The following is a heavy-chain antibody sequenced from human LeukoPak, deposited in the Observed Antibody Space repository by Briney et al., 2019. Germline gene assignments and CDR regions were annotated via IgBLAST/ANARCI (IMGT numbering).Heavy chain of an antibody. Sequence: PGGSLRLSCAASGFTFSRYAMSWVRQAPGKGLEWVSAISGSGGSTYYADSVKGRFTISRDNSKNTLYLQMNSLRAEDTAVYYCAKQLYSSSFHYYMDVWGKGTTVTVSS. J-gene: IGHJ6*03. CDR1: GFTFSRYA. CDR3: AKQLYSSSFHYYMDV. CDR2: ISGSGGST. D-gene: IGHD6-13*01. V-gene: IGHV3-23*01.